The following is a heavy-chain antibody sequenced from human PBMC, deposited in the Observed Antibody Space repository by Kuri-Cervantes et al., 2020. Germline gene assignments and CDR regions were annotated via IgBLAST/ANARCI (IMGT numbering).Heavy chain of an antibody. CDR2: IYYSGST. J-gene: IGHJ3*02. CDR3: ARGHELLWFGEPIWGDAFDI. CDR1: GGSISSSSYY. Sequence: ESLKISCTVSGGSISSSSYYWGWIRQPPGKGLEWIGSIYYSGSTNYNPSLKSRVTISVDTSKNQFSLKLSSVTAADTAVYYCARGHELLWFGEPIWGDAFDIWGQGTMVTVSS. D-gene: IGHD3-10*01. V-gene: IGHV4-39*07.